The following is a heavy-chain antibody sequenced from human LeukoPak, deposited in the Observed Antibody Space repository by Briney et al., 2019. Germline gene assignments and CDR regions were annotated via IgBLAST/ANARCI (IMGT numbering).Heavy chain of an antibody. J-gene: IGHJ4*02. V-gene: IGHV2-5*01. CDR2: TYWNDDK. D-gene: IGHD3-10*01. CDR3: AHAGSYIYYFDY. CDR1: GFSLSTSGVV. Sequence: SGPTLVKPTQTLTLTCTFSGFSLSTSGVVVGWIRQPPGKALEWLALTYWNDDKRYSPSLKSRLTITKDTSKDQVFLTMTNMDPVDTATYYCAHAGSYIYYFDYWGQGTLVTVSS.